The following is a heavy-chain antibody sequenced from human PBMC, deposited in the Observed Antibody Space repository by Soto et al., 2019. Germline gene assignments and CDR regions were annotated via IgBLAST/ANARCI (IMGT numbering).Heavy chain of an antibody. V-gene: IGHV4-34*02. J-gene: IGHJ4*02. CDR2: IDHSGST. D-gene: IGHD2-2*01. Sequence: QVYLQQWDAGLLKPSETLSLTCDVYGGSFRDYYWNWVRQTPGKGLEWIGEIDHSGSTNYNPSLKSRVTISLHTSKNQFSLNLTSVTAADTAVYYCARLPGECTTATCYAFRRGDYWGQGTLVTVSS. CDR3: ARLPGECTTATCYAFRRGDY. CDR1: GGSFRDYY.